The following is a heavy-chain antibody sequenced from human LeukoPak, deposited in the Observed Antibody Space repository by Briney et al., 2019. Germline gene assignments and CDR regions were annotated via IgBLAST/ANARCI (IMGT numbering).Heavy chain of an antibody. CDR3: ASTTGTTHQGAFDI. D-gene: IGHD1-7*01. CDR1: GGTFSSYA. CDR2: ITPIFGTA. V-gene: IGHV1-69*13. Sequence: GASVKVSCKASGGTFSSYAISWVRQAPGQGLEWMGGITPIFGTANYAQKFQGRVTITADESTSTAYMELSSLRSEDTAVYYCASTTGTTHQGAFDIWGQGTMVTVSS. J-gene: IGHJ3*02.